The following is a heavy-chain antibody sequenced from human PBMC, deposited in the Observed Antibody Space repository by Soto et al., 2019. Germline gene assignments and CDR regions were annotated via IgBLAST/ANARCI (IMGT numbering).Heavy chain of an antibody. J-gene: IGHJ4*02. CDR2: INAGNDNT. CDR3: ARSSIFPYDC. V-gene: IGHV1-3*01. D-gene: IGHD3-9*01. Sequence: QVQLVQSGAEVKKPGASVKVSCKASGYTFTRYAMHWVRQAPGQRLEWMGWINAGNDNTKYSQKFQGRVTITRDTSASTAYMELSNLRSEDTAVYYCARSSIFPYDCWGQGTLVTVSS. CDR1: GYTFTRYA.